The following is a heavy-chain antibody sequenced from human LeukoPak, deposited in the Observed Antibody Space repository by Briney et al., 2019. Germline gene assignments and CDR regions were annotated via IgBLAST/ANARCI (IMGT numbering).Heavy chain of an antibody. J-gene: IGHJ6*03. CDR1: GVTFSNYW. CDR3: ARDPYSWNYGNYYYYYMDV. D-gene: IGHD1-26*01. CDR2: IKQDGSEK. Sequence: GGSLSLFCAASGVTFSNYWMTWVRQAAGKGLEWVASIKQDGSEKYYVDSVKGRFTSYRDNAKNSLYLQMNSLGPEDTAVYYCARDPYSWNYGNYYYYYMDVWGKGTTVTISS. V-gene: IGHV3-7*01.